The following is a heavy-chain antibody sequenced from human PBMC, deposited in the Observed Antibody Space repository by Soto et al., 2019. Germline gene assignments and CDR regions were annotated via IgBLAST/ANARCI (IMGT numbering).Heavy chain of an antibody. Sequence: QVQLQESGPGLVKPSETLSLTCTVSGGSISSYYWSWIRQPPGKGLEWIGYIYYSGSTNYNPSLKSRVTLSVDTSKNQFSLKLSSVTAADTAVYYCASLQTGIAAAGDPSHAYYYYYMDVWGKGTTVTVSS. CDR2: IYYSGST. CDR1: GGSISSYY. J-gene: IGHJ6*03. V-gene: IGHV4-59*08. CDR3: ASLQTGIAAAGDPSHAYYYYYMDV. D-gene: IGHD6-13*01.